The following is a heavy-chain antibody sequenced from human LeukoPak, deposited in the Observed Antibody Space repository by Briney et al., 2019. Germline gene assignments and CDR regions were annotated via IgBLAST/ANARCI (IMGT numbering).Heavy chain of an antibody. D-gene: IGHD6-6*01. CDR1: GGTFSSYA. Sequence: SVKVSCKASGGTFSSYAISWVRQAPGQGLEWMGRIIPILGIANYAQKFQGRVTITADESTSTAYMELSSLRSEDTAVYYCARDSGIAARRPFDYWGQGTLVTVSS. CDR2: IIPILGIA. V-gene: IGHV1-69*04. CDR3: ARDSGIAARRPFDY. J-gene: IGHJ4*02.